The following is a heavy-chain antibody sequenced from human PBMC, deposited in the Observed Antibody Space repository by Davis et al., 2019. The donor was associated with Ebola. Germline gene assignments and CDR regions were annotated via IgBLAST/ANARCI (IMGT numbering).Heavy chain of an antibody. J-gene: IGHJ4*02. CDR1: GFTFSRYA. D-gene: IGHD5-12*01. CDR2: ITTSGSSA. Sequence: GESLKISCAAFGFTFSRYAMSWVRQAPGKGLEWVSAITTSGSSAYYADSVRGRFTISRDNSKNTLYLQMNSLRAEDTAVYYCARRGYSALDWGQGTLVTVSS. CDR3: ARRGYSALD. V-gene: IGHV3-23*01.